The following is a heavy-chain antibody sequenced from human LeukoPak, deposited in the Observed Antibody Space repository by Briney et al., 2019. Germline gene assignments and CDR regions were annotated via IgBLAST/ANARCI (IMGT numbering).Heavy chain of an antibody. CDR3: APHRSGYCSSTSCYGGSNWFDP. V-gene: IGHV3-21*05. J-gene: IGHJ5*02. Sequence: GRSLRLSCAASGFTFSSYSMNWVRQAPGKGLEWVSYISSSTSYIYYADSVKGRFTISRDNAKNSLYLQRNSLRAEDTAVYYCAPHRSGYCSSTSCYGGSNWFDPWGQGTLVTVSS. CDR2: ISSSTSYI. D-gene: IGHD2-2*01. CDR1: GFTFSSYS.